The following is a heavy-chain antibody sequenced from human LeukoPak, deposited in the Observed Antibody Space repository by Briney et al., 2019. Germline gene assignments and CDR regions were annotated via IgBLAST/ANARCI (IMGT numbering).Heavy chain of an antibody. CDR1: GFTFSSYG. Sequence: PGGSLRLSCAASGFTFSSYGMHWVRQAPGKGLEWVAFIRYDGSNKYYADSVKGRFTISRDNSKNTLYLQMNSLRAEDTAVYYCAKGYSGYEGSWFDPWGQGTLVTVSS. D-gene: IGHD5-12*01. CDR2: IRYDGSNK. J-gene: IGHJ5*02. V-gene: IGHV3-30*02. CDR3: AKGYSGYEGSWFDP.